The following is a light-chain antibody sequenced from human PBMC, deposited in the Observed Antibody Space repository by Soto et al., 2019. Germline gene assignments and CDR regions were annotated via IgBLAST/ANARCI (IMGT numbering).Light chain of an antibody. CDR1: SSDVGGYIY. CDR2: EVS. V-gene: IGLV2-14*01. J-gene: IGLJ1*01. CDR3: SSYTSSSTYV. Sequence: QSALTQPASVSGSPGQSITISCTGTSSDVGGYIYVSWYQQHPGKAPKLMIYEVSNQPSGVSNRFSGSKSGNTASLTISGLQAEDEADYYCSSYTSSSTYVFGTGTKLTVL.